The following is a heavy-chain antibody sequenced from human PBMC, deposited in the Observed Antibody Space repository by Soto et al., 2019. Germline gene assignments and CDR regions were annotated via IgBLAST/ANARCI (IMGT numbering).Heavy chain of an antibody. Sequence: DVQLKESGGGLVQPGQSLRLSCEVSGFTLGRYSLTWVRQPPGKGREGGAKIPQDGSDGHYLDSVKGRFTISRDNAKNSVYLQMNSLRADDTAVYYCARDHLILPAHDFFYGSDVWGQGAKVTVSS. D-gene: IGHD2-21*02. CDR1: GFTLGRYS. CDR3: ARDHLILPAHDFFYGSDV. V-gene: IGHV3-7*03. CDR2: IPQDGSDG. J-gene: IGHJ6*02.